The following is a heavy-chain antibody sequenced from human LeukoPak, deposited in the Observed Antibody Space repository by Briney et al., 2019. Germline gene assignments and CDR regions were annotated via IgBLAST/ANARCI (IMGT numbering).Heavy chain of an antibody. CDR2: INHSGST. D-gene: IGHD6-6*01. CDR3: ARRGIAAPYGMDV. CDR1: GGSFSCYY. V-gene: IGHV4-34*01. J-gene: IGHJ6*02. Sequence: SETVSLTCAVYGGSFSCYYWSWIRQPPGKGLEWIGEINHSGSTNYNPSLKSRVTISVDTSKNQFSLKLSSVTAADTAVYYCARRGIAAPYGMDVWGQGTTVTVSS.